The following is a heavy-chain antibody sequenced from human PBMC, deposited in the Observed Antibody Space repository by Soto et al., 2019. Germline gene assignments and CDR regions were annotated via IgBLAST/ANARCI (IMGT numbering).Heavy chain of an antibody. CDR1: GYSFTTSG. CDR2: ISTYNGHT. J-gene: IGHJ4*02. CDR3: ARRLSGDYDY. D-gene: IGHD4-17*01. Sequence: HAQLVQSGAEVKEPGASVKVSCKASGYSFTTSGITWVRQAPGQGLERMGWISTYNGHTNYAQKLQDRVTLTTERSTSTAYMELRSLRSDDTAVYYCARRLSGDYDYWGQGTLVTVSS. V-gene: IGHV1-18*01.